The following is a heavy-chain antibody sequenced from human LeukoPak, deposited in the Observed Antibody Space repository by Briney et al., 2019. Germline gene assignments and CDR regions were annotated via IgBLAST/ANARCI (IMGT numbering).Heavy chain of an antibody. D-gene: IGHD2-15*01. Sequence: PGGSLRLSCAASGFTFSSYDMHWVRQATGKGLEWVSAIGTAGDTYYPGSVKGRFTISRENAKNSLYLQMNSRRAGDTAVYYCARGGVVGAFDIWGQGTMVTVSS. CDR1: GFTFSSYD. V-gene: IGHV3-13*01. CDR2: IGTAGDT. CDR3: ARGGVVGAFDI. J-gene: IGHJ3*02.